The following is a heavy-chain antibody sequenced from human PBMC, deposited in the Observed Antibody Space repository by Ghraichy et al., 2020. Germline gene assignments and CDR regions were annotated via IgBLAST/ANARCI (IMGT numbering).Heavy chain of an antibody. CDR1: GFTFSAYA. D-gene: IGHD7-27*01. CDR2: ASFDGRNK. J-gene: IGHJ6*02. V-gene: IGHV3-30-3*01. CDR3: ARDRSTGETLHYYNGMDV. Sequence: LSLTCAASGFTFSAYALHWVRQAPGKGLEWVAVASFDGRNKYYADSVRGRFTISRDRFKNTLYLQMNSLRPEDTAIYFCARDRSTGETLHYYNGMDVWGQGTTVTVSS.